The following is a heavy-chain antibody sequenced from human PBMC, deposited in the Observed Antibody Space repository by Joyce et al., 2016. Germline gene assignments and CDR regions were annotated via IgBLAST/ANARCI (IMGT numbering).Heavy chain of an antibody. CDR2: VYLHGIT. CDR3: ARRPYNVHTPLGSDWYFDL. D-gene: IGHD5-18*01. J-gene: IGHJ2*01. V-gene: IGHV4-38-2*01. CDR1: GLSFDLHSF. Sequence: QVQLQESGPGLVKPSETLSLTCGVSGLSFDLHSFWGWIRQPPGKGLEGIGNVYLHGITHYSPSLKRRVTISMDTSKNQFSLNLNSLTAADTAVYFCARRPYNVHTPLGSDWYFDLWGRGTLVTVSS.